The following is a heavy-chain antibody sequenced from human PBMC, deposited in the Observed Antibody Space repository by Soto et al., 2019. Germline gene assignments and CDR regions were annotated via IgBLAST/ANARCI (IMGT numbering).Heavy chain of an antibody. Sequence: QVQLVESGGGVVQPGRSLRLSCAASGFTFSSYGMHWVRQAPGKGLEWVAVISYDGSNKYYADSVKGRFTISRDNSKNTLYLQMNSLRAEDTAVYYCATTTVTTSYYGMDVWGQGTTVTVSS. V-gene: IGHV3-30*03. CDR3: ATTTVTTSYYGMDV. CDR1: GFTFSSYG. D-gene: IGHD4-17*01. CDR2: ISYDGSNK. J-gene: IGHJ6*02.